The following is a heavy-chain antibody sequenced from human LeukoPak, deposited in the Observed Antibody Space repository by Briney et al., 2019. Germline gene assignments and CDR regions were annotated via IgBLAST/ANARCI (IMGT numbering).Heavy chain of an antibody. D-gene: IGHD2-2*01. V-gene: IGHV4-4*07. CDR2: IYTSGST. J-gene: IGHJ4*02. Sequence: SETLSLTCTVSGGSISSYYWSWIRQPAGKGLEWIGRIYTSGSTNYNPSLKSRVTMSVDTSKNQFSLKLSSVAAADTAVYYCARDVVTTTGDYFDYWGQGTLVTVSS. CDR3: ARDVVTTTGDYFDY. CDR1: GGSISSYY.